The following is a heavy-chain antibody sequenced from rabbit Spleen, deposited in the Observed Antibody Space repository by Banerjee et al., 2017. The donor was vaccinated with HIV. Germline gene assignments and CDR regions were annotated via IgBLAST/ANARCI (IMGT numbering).Heavy chain of an antibody. Sequence: QSLEESGGGLVKPGASLTLTCKASGFSFSSGYDMCWVRQAPGKGLEWIAIMHNQGMTWYASWAKGRFTISKTSTTVDLKITSPTTEDTATYFCARDADGHNFDRLDLWGPGTLVTVS. CDR2: MHNQGMT. J-gene: IGHJ3*01. CDR1: GFSFSSGYD. CDR3: ARDADGHNFDRLDL. D-gene: IGHD1-1*01. V-gene: IGHV1S69*01.